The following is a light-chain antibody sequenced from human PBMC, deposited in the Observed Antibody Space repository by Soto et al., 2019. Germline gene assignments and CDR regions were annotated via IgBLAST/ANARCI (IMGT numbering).Light chain of an antibody. CDR1: QSIKSH. CDR3: QQSYRTPRT. CDR2: AAS. J-gene: IGKJ1*01. V-gene: IGKV1-39*01. Sequence: DIQMTQSPSSLSASVGDRVTITCRASQSIKSHLNWYQQKPGKAPELLIYAASTLQTGVPSRFSGSGSGTDFTLTINILQPEDFATYYCQQSYRTPRTFGQGTKVEFK.